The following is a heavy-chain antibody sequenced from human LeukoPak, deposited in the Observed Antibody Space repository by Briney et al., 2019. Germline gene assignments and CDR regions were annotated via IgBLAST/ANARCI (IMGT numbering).Heavy chain of an antibody. CDR3: ASHYDLDAFDI. CDR1: GGTFISYA. V-gene: IGHV1-69*13. D-gene: IGHD3-22*01. CDR2: IIPIFGTA. J-gene: IGHJ3*02. Sequence: ASVKVSCKASGGTFISYAISWVRQAPGQGLEWMGGIIPIFGTANYAQKFQGRVTITADESTSTAYMELSSLRSEDTAVYYCASHYDLDAFDIWGQGTMVTVSS.